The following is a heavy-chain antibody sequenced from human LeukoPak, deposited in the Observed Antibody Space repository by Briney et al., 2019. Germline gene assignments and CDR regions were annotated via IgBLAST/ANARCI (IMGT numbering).Heavy chain of an antibody. CDR3: ARAMTTVTTIDY. J-gene: IGHJ4*02. CDR2: IIPIFGTA. Sequence: GASVKVSCKASGYTFTSYAISWVRQAPGQGLEWMGGIIPIFGTANYAQKFQGRVTITADESTSTAYMELSSLRSEDTAVYYCARAMTTVTTIDYWGQGTLVTVSS. V-gene: IGHV1-69*13. D-gene: IGHD4-17*01. CDR1: GYTFTSYA.